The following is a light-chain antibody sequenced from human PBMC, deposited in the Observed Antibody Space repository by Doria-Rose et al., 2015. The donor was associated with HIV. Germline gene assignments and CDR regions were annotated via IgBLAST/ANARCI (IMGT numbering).Light chain of an antibody. CDR3: LQDYNLWT. CDR2: AAS. CDR1: RGIRSD. V-gene: IGKV1-6*02. Sequence: AIQMTQSPSSLSASVGDRVTITCRASRGIRSDLDWYQQKPGKAPKLLIYAASSLQSGVPSRLSGSGSGTDFTLTISSLQPEDFATYYCLQDYNLWTFGQGTKVEIK. J-gene: IGKJ1*01.